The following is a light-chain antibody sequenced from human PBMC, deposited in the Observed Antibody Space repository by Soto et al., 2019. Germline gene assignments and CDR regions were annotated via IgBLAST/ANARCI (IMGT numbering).Light chain of an antibody. Sequence: EIVMTQSPATLSVSPGERATLSCRASQSVNSNLAWYQQKPGQAPRLLIYGASTRATGIPARFSGSGSGTEFTLTISGLQSEDFAVYYCQPYHNWPLYTFGQGTKLEIK. CDR3: QPYHNWPLYT. CDR1: QSVNSN. J-gene: IGKJ2*01. CDR2: GAS. V-gene: IGKV3-15*01.